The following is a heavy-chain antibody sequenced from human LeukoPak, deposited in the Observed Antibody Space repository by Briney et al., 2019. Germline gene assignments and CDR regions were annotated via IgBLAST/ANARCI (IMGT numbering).Heavy chain of an antibody. V-gene: IGHV3-33*06. CDR1: GFTFSSYG. D-gene: IGHD5-18*01. CDR3: AKDLRGYSYGYVY. Sequence: GGSLRLSCAASGFTFSSYGMHWVRQAPGKGLEWVAVIWYDGSNKYCADSVKGRFTISRDNSKNTLYLQMNSLRAEDTAVYYCAKDLRGYSYGYVYWGQGTLVTVSS. J-gene: IGHJ4*02. CDR2: IWYDGSNK.